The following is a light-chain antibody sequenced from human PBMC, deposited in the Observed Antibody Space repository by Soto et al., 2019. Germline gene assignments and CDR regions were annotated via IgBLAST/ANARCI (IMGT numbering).Light chain of an antibody. CDR1: SSDVGGYNY. CDR2: EVG. CDR3: SSYTTSNSYV. Sequence: QSALTQPASVSGSPGQSITISCTGSSSDVGGYNYVSWYQQYPGKAPKLMIYEVGNRPSGVSNRFSGSKSGNTASLTISGLQAEDEADYYCSSYTTSNSYVFGTGTKVTVL. V-gene: IGLV2-14*01. J-gene: IGLJ1*01.